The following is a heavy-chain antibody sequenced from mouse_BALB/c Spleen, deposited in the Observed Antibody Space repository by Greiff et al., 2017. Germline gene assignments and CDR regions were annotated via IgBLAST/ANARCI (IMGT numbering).Heavy chain of an antibody. V-gene: IGHV1-9*01. CDR1: GYTFSSYW. D-gene: IGHD4-1*01. CDR3: ARTNWALYYAMDY. CDR2: ILPGSGST. J-gene: IGHJ4*01. Sequence: QVQLQQSGAELMKPGASVKISCKATGYTFSSYWIEWVKQRPGHGLEWIGEILPGSGSTNYNEKFKGKATFTADTSSNTAYMQLSSLTSDDSAVYYCARTNWALYYAMDYWGQGTSVTVSS.